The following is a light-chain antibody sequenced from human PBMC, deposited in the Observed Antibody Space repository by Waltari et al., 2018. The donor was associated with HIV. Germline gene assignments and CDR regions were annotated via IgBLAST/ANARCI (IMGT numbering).Light chain of an antibody. CDR1: SSDVGGYNY. J-gene: IGLJ2*01. Sequence: QSALTQPASVSGSPGQSITISCTGTSSDVGGYNYVSWYQQHPGKAPKLMIYEVSTRPSGVSNRFSGPKSGNTASLTISGLQAEDEADYYCSSYTSSSTRVFGGGTKLTVL. CDR3: SSYTSSSTRV. CDR2: EVS. V-gene: IGLV2-14*01.